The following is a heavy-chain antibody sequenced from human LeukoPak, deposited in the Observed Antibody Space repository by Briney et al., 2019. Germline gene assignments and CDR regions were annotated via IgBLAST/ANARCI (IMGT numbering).Heavy chain of an antibody. Sequence: GGSLRLSCTASGFTFGEYAMSWVRQAPGKGLEWVGFIRSKAYGGTTEYAASVKGRFTISRDDSKSIAYLQMNSLKTEDTAVYYCTRDLLYYYDSSGHFDYWGQGTLVTVSS. CDR1: GFTFGEYA. V-gene: IGHV3-49*04. CDR3: TRDLLYYYDSSGHFDY. J-gene: IGHJ4*02. D-gene: IGHD3-22*01. CDR2: IRSKAYGGTT.